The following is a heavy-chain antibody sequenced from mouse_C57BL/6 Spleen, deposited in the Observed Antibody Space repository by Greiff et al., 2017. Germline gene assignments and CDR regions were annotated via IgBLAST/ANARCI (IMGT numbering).Heavy chain of an antibody. D-gene: IGHD2-3*01. CDR2: IYPGSGNT. CDR3: ARDGYDGYYDAMDY. CDR1: GYSFTSYY. Sequence: VQLQQSGPELVKPGASVKISCKASGYSFTSYYIHWVKQRPGQGLEWIGWIYPGSGNTKYNEKFKGKATLTADTSSSTAYMQLSSLTSEDSAVYYCARDGYDGYYDAMDYWGQGTSVTVSS. V-gene: IGHV1-66*01. J-gene: IGHJ4*01.